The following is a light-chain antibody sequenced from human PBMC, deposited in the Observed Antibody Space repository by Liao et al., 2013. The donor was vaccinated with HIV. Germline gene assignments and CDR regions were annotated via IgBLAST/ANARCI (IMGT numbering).Light chain of an antibody. Sequence: SYELTQPPSVSVAPGKTARITCGGNNIGIKSVHWYQQKPGQAPVLVIYYDSDRPSGIPERFSGSNSGNTATLTISRVEAGDEADYYCQVWDSSGDHWVFGGGTELTVL. CDR1: NIGIKS. CDR2: YDS. CDR3: QVWDSSGDHWV. J-gene: IGLJ3*02. V-gene: IGLV3-21*04.